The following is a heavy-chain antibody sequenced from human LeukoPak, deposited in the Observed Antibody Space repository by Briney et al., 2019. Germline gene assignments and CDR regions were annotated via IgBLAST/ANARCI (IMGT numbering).Heavy chain of an antibody. V-gene: IGHV3-23*01. D-gene: IGHD6-25*01. CDR2: ITGRGGNT. CDR3: ARDRAAFDY. J-gene: IGHJ4*02. CDR1: GFTFSSFP. Sequence: GGSLRLSCAASGFTFSSFPMSWVSQAPGKGMQWVSGITGRGGNTYYADSVEGRFTISRDNSKNTLSLQMDSLRAEDTAVYYCARDRAAFDYWGQGTLVTVSS.